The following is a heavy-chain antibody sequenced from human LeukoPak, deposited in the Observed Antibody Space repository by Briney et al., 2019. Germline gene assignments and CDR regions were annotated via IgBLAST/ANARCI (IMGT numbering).Heavy chain of an antibody. CDR2: ISSSSSYI. Sequence: PGGSLRLSCAASGFTSSSYSMNWVRQAPGKGLEWVSSISSSSSYIFYADSVKGRFTISRDNAKNSLYLQMNSLRAEDTAVYYCARGEYLADYGDYFDYWGQGTQVTVSS. D-gene: IGHD4-17*01. J-gene: IGHJ4*02. V-gene: IGHV3-21*01. CDR1: GFTSSSYS. CDR3: ARGEYLADYGDYFDY.